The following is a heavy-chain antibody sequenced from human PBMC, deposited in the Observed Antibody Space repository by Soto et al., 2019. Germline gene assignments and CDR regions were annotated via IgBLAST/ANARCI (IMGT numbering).Heavy chain of an antibody. Sequence: QGHLVESGGGVVQPGRSLRLSCAASGFTFSRSAMHWVRQAPGKGLEWVARISDDGSIQYYADYVKGQFTISRDNSKNTLSPEISTPRAEHTAVYYCAREIVYPPASQYCSGDTCPRWFAPWGQGTLPTVSS. J-gene: IGHJ5*02. D-gene: IGHD2-15*01. CDR1: GFTFSRSA. V-gene: IGHV3-30-3*01. CDR3: AREIVYPPASQYCSGDTCPRWFAP. CDR2: ISDDGSIQ.